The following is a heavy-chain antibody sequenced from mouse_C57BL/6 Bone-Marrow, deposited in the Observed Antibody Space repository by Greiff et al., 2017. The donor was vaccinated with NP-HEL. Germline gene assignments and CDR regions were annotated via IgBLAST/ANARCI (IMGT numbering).Heavy chain of an antibody. CDR1: GYTFTSYG. Sequence: VKLMESGAELARPGASVKLSCKASGYTFTSYGISWVKQRTGKGLEWIGEIYPRSGNTYYNEKFKGKATLTADKSSSTAYMELRSLTSEDSAVDFCARRGYGAMDYWGRGTSVTVSS. CDR3: ARRGYGAMDY. D-gene: IGHD1-1*02. CDR2: IYPRSGNT. J-gene: IGHJ4*01. V-gene: IGHV1-81*01.